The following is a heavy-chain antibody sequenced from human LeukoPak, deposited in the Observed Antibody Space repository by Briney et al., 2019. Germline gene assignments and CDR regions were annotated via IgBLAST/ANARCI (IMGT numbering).Heavy chain of an antibody. CDR1: GGFISKYY. J-gene: IGHJ4*02. V-gene: IGHV4-59*12. CDR3: AGERGEEYSSGWYKTNYFYN. Sequence: SETLSLTCSVSGGFISKYYWNWIRQSPGKPLEWIGSVQHSESPKSPIYNPSLKSRVSISLDTSKNQVSLMLNSVTGADTAVYYCAGERGEEYSSGWYKTNYFYNWGQGIRVTVSS. D-gene: IGHD6-19*01. CDR2: VQHSESP.